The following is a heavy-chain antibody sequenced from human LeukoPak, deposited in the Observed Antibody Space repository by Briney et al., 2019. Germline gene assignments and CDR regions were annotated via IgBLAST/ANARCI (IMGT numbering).Heavy chain of an antibody. V-gene: IGHV1-69*04. J-gene: IGHJ4*02. CDR3: ARYDSSGPDYDY. CDR2: IIPILGIA. D-gene: IGHD3-22*01. CDR1: GGTFSIYA. Sequence: ASVKVSCKASGGTFSIYAISWVRQAPGQGLEWMGRIIPILGIANYAQKFQGRVTITADKSTSTAYMELSSLRSEDTAVYYCARYDSSGPDYDYWGQGTLVTVPS.